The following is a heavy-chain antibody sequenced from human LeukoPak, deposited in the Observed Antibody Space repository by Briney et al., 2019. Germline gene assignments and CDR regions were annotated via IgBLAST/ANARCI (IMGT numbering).Heavy chain of an antibody. CDR1: GFTFSSYW. J-gene: IGHJ4*02. CDR3: AREARVGGALQY. V-gene: IGHV3-74*01. CDR2: INTDGSST. Sequence: PGGSLRLSCAASGFTFSSYWMHWVRQAPGKGLVWVSRINTDGSSTNYANSVRGRVTISRDTAKDTLFLQMNSLRAEDTAVYYCAREARVGGALQYWGQGTPVTVSS. D-gene: IGHD1-26*01.